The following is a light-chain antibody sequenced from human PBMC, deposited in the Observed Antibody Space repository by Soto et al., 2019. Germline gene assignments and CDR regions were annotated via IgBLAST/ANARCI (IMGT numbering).Light chain of an antibody. CDR2: HDA. J-gene: IGLJ3*02. Sequence: SYVLTQPPSVSVAPGKTARITCGENNIGSRSVHWYQQKPGQAPVLVIYHDADRPSGIPERFSGSNSGNTATLTISRVEAGDEADYFCQVWDSYSDHVVFGGGTQLTVL. V-gene: IGLV3-21*04. CDR1: NIGSRS. CDR3: QVWDSYSDHVV.